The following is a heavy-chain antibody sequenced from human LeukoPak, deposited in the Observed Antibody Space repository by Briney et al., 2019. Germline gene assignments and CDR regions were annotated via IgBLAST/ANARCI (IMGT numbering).Heavy chain of an antibody. CDR2: IIPIFGTA. D-gene: IGHD2-21*02. CDR3: ASITAWAYCGGDCDAFDI. Sequence: SVKVSCKASGGTFSSYAISWVRQAPGQGLEWMGGIIPIFGTANYAQKFQGRVTITADESTSTAYMELSSLRSEDTAVYYCASITAWAYCGGDCDAFDIWGQGTMVTVSS. CDR1: GGTFSSYA. V-gene: IGHV1-69*13. J-gene: IGHJ3*02.